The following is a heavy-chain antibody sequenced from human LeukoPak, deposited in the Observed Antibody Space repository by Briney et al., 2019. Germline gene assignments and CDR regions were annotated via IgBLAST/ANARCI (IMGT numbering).Heavy chain of an antibody. CDR3: ARGGQWPVDY. CDR1: GFTFSIYW. CDR2: IKQDGSEK. D-gene: IGHD6-19*01. Sequence: GGSLRLSCAASGFTFSIYWMTWVRQAPGKGLEWVANIKQDGSEKYYVDSVKGRFTISRDNAKSSLYLQMNSLRAEDTAVYYCARGGQWPVDYWGQGTLVTVSS. V-gene: IGHV3-7*01. J-gene: IGHJ4*02.